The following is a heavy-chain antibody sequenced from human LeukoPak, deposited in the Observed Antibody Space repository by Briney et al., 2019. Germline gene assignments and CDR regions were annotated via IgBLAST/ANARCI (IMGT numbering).Heavy chain of an antibody. CDR3: ARGRGWNWFDP. CDR1: GGSISSGDYY. D-gene: IGHD3-10*01. CDR2: IYYSGST. V-gene: IGHV4-30-4*01. Sequence: SQTLSLACTVSGGSISSGDYYWSWIRQPPGKGLEWIGYIYYSGSTYYNPSLKSRVTISVDTSKNQFSLKLSFVTAADTAVYYCARGRGWNWFDPWGQGTLVTVSS. J-gene: IGHJ5*02.